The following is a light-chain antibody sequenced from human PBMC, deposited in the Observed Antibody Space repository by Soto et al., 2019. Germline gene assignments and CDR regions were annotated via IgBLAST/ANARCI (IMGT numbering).Light chain of an antibody. V-gene: IGKV3-11*01. CDR1: QSVSGY. CDR3: QQRYNWPIT. J-gene: IGKJ5*01. Sequence: VGLTQPPATLSLSTGETATLSCGASQSVSGYIGWCQQKPGQAPRLLIYADSNRATGIPARFSGSGSGTDFTLTISSLEPEDFSVYYCQQRYNWPITFGQGTRLAIK. CDR2: ADS.